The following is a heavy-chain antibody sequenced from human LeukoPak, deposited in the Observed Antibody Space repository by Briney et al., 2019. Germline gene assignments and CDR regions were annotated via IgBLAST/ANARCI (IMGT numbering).Heavy chain of an antibody. CDR2: IYYSGST. D-gene: IGHD4-17*01. Sequence: PSETLFLTCTVSGGSISSSSYYWGWIRQPLGKGLEWIGSIYYSGSTYYNPSLKSRVTISVDTSKNQFSLKLSSVTAADTAVYYCARRNYGDFDYWGQGTLVTVSS. J-gene: IGHJ4*02. CDR3: ARRNYGDFDY. CDR1: GGSISSSSYY. V-gene: IGHV4-39*01.